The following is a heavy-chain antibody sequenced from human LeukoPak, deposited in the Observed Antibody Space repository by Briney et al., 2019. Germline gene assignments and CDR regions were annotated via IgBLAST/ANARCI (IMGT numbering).Heavy chain of an antibody. V-gene: IGHV3-48*01. Sequence: GGSLRLSCAASGFTFSSYSMSWVRQAPGKGLEWVSYISSSSSTIYYADSVKGRFTISRDNAKNSLYLQMNSLRAEDTAVYYCASLRFLEWLSNQSVDYWGQGTLVTVSS. CDR2: ISSSSSTI. J-gene: IGHJ4*02. CDR3: ASLRFLEWLSNQSVDY. CDR1: GFTFSSYS. D-gene: IGHD3-3*01.